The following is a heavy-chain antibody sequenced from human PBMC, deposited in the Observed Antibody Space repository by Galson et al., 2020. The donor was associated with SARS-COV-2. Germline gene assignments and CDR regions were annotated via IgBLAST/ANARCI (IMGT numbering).Heavy chain of an antibody. CDR1: GYTFSGHY. J-gene: IGHJ5*02. CDR2: INPNSGDT. CDR3: TRGSNSSPFYRFDP. Sequence: ASVKVSCKASGYTFSGHYMHWVRLAPGQGLEWMGRINPNSGDTDVAQKFQGRVTMTTDTSLTTAYMELSRLTSDDTAVYYCTRGSNSSPFYRFDPWGQGTRVTVSS. D-gene: IGHD3-10*01. V-gene: IGHV1-2*06.